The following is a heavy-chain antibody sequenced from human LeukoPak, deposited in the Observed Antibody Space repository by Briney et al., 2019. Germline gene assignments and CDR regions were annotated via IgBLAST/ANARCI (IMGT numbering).Heavy chain of an antibody. D-gene: IGHD1-7*01. CDR3: AREGKLELPPYYYYYMDV. CDR1: GFTFSSYS. J-gene: IGHJ6*03. Sequence: GGSLRLSCAASGFTFSSYSMNWVRQAPGKGLEWVSSISSSSSYIYYADSVKGRFTISRDNAKNSLYLQMNSLRAEDTAVYYCAREGKLELPPYYYYYMDVWGKGTTVTVSS. CDR2: ISSSSSYI. V-gene: IGHV3-21*01.